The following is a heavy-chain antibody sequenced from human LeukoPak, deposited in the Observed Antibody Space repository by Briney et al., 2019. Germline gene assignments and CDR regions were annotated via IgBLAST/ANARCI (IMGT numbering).Heavy chain of an antibody. CDR3: TRPESSSSLACDH. Sequence: GGSLKLSCAASGFTFSSSWMHWVRQAPGKGLVWVSRINSDGSTTNYADSVKGRFIISRDNAKNTLYLQMNSLRAEDTAVYYCTRPESSSSLACDHWGQGTLVTVSS. CDR2: INSDGSTT. D-gene: IGHD2-2*01. J-gene: IGHJ4*02. CDR1: GFTFSSSW. V-gene: IGHV3-74*01.